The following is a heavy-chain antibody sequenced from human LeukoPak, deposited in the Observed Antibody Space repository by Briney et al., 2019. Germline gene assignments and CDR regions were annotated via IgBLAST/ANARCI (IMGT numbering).Heavy chain of an antibody. Sequence: GGSLRLSCAASGFTFGDFFMSWVRQAPGKGLEWVANINRDGSEKFHVDSVRGRFTISRDNAKNALFLQMHSLRADDTAMYFRARGVTMIRGAVMYPYFFDFWGRGTLVTVSS. V-gene: IGHV3-7*03. CDR3: ARGVTMIRGAVMYPYFFDF. CDR1: GFTFGDFF. CDR2: INRDGSEK. J-gene: IGHJ4*02. D-gene: IGHD3-10*01.